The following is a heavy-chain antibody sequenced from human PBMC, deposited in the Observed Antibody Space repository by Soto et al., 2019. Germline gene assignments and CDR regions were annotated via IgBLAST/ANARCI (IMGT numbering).Heavy chain of an antibody. Sequence: SETLSLTCTVSGDSISSSTYYWTWIRQPPGKGLEWIGNIFYSGITHYNPSLRSRFILSVDTSKNQFSLNLSSVTAADTAVYYCVRRKYSGTFWSLDYWGQGIMVTVSS. D-gene: IGHD1-26*01. CDR3: VRRKYSGTFWSLDY. J-gene: IGHJ4*02. CDR1: GDSISSSTYY. V-gene: IGHV4-39*01. CDR2: IFYSGIT.